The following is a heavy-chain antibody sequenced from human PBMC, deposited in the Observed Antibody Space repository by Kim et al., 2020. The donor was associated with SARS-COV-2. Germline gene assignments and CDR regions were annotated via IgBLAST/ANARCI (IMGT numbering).Heavy chain of an antibody. Sequence: SETLSLTCTVSGGSISSYYWSWIRQPAGKGLEWIGRIYTSGSTNYNPSLKSRVTMSVDTSKNQFSLKLSSVTAADTAVYYCASGFTNQEKYSSSNNWGQGTLVTVSS. V-gene: IGHV4-4*07. CDR1: GGSISSYY. D-gene: IGHD6-6*01. J-gene: IGHJ4*02. CDR2: IYTSGST. CDR3: ASGFTNQEKYSSSNN.